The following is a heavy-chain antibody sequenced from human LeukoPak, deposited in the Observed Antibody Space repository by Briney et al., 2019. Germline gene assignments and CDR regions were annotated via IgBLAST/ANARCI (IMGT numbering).Heavy chain of an antibody. CDR2: FDPEDGET. CDR3: ATTQVYSSGQDYYYYGMDV. CDR1: GYTLTELS. J-gene: IGHJ6*02. Sequence: ASVKVSCKVSGYTLTELSMHWVRQAPGKGLEWMGGFDPEDGETIYAQKFQGRDTMTEDTSTDTAYMELSSLRSEDTAVYYCATTQVYSSGQDYYYYGMDVWGQGTTVTVSS. D-gene: IGHD6-19*01. V-gene: IGHV1-24*01.